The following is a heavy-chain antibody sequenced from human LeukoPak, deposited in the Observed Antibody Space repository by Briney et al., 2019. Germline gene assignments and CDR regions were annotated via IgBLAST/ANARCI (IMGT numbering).Heavy chain of an antibody. CDR3: ARGSLTVAPAFDI. V-gene: IGHV4-59*12. Sequence: SETLSLTCTVSGGSIRGYYWSWIRQPPEKGLEWIGYIFYTGSANYNPSLTSRGTISVDTSKNQFSLKLNSVTAADTAIYYCARGSLTVAPAFDIWGQGTMFTVSS. CDR2: IFYTGSA. J-gene: IGHJ3*02. CDR1: GGSIRGYY. D-gene: IGHD4-23*01.